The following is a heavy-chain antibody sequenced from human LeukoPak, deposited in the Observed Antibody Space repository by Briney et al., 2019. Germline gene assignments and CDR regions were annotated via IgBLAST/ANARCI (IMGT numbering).Heavy chain of an antibody. CDR1: GGSFSGYY. Sequence: PSETLSLTCAVYGGSFSGYYWSWIRQPPGKGLEWIGEINHSGSSNYNPSLKSRVTISVDTSKNQSSLKLSSVTAAGTAVYYCARAVVVRNRRYYYYYYMDVWGKGTTVIVSS. D-gene: IGHD2-15*01. CDR3: ARAVVVRNRRYYYYYYMDV. V-gene: IGHV4-34*01. J-gene: IGHJ6*03. CDR2: INHSGSS.